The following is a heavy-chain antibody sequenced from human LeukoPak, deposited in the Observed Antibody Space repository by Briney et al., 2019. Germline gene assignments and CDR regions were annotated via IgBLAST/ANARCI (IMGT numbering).Heavy chain of an antibody. CDR3: ARDTSSSWYRYYYYYYMDV. J-gene: IGHJ6*03. Sequence: SETLSLTCAVYGGSFSGYYWSWIRQPPGKGLEWIGEINHSGSTNYNPSLKSRVTISVDTSKNQFSLKLSSVTAADTAVYYCARDTSSSWYRYYYYYYMDVWGKGTTVTISS. D-gene: IGHD6-13*01. V-gene: IGHV4-34*01. CDR1: GGSFSGYY. CDR2: INHSGST.